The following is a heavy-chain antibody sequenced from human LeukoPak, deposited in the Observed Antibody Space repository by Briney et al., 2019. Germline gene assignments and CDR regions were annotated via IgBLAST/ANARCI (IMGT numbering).Heavy chain of an antibody. CDR3: ARAIPTMVRGVIITPYFDY. J-gene: IGHJ4*02. V-gene: IGHV3-11*01. CDR2: ISSSGSTI. Sequence: GGSLRLSCAASGFTFSDYYMSWIRQAPGKGLEWVSYISSSGSTIYYADSVKGRFTISRDNAKNSLYLQMNSLRAEDTAVYYCARAIPTMVRGVIITPYFDYWGQGTLVTVSS. D-gene: IGHD3-10*01. CDR1: GFTFSDYY.